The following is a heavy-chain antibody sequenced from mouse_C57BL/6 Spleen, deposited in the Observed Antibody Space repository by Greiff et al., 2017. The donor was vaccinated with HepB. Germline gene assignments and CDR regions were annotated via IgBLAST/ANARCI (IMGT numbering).Heavy chain of an antibody. J-gene: IGHJ1*03. CDR2: IDPANVNT. V-gene: IGHV14-3*01. CDR3: AYGSSPWYFDV. CDR1: GFTFKNPF. D-gene: IGHD1-1*01. Sequence: VQLKQSVAELVRPGASVSFSSQPPGFTFKNPFFPWVNKRPKRALEWIGRIDPANVNTKYAPKFQGKATITADTSSNPAYLQLSILTSEDTAIYYCAYGSSPWYFDVWGTGTTVTVA.